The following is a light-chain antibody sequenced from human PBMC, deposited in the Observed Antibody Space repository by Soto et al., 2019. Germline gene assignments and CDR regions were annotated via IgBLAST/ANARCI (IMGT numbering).Light chain of an antibody. V-gene: IGKV3-20*01. CDR1: QSVSSSY. J-gene: IGKJ1*01. CDR3: HQYDHRT. Sequence: EIVLTQSPGTLSLSPGERATLSCRASQSVSSSYFAWYQQKPGQAPRLLIYGASSMATGIPDRFSGSGSGTDFNLTISRLEAEDFEVYYCHQYDHRTFGQGTKVEIK. CDR2: GAS.